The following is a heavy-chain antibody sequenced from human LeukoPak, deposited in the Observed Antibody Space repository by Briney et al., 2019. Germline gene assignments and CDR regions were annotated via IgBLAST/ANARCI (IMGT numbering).Heavy chain of an antibody. J-gene: IGHJ4*02. V-gene: IGHV3-21*01. Sequence: GGSLRLSCAASGFTFSSYSMNWVRQAPGKGLEWVSSISSSSSYIYYADSVKGRFTITRDNAKNSLYLQMNSLRAEDTAVYYCERVHSMPWIDYWGQGTLVTVSS. D-gene: IGHD2/OR15-2a*01. CDR1: GFTFSSYS. CDR2: ISSSSSYI. CDR3: ERVHSMPWIDY.